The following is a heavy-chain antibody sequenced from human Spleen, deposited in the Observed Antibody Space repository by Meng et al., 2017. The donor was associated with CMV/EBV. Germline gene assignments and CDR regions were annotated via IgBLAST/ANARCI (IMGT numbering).Heavy chain of an antibody. D-gene: IGHD4-11*01. CDR2: IYYSGST. CDR3: ARISNSGLFDY. CDR1: GGPISSSSYY. V-gene: IGHV4-39*01. J-gene: IGHJ4*02. Sequence: SETLSLTCTVSGGPISSSSYYWGWIRQPPGKGLEWIGSIYYSGSTYYNPSLKSRVTISVDTSKNQFSLKLSSVTAADTAVYYCARISNSGLFDYWGQGTLVTVSS.